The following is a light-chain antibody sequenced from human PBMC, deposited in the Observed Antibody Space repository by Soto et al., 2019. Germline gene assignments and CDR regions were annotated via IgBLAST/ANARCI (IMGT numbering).Light chain of an antibody. Sequence: DIQMTQSPSSLSASVGDRVTITCRASQDISNYLNWYQQRPGKAPKLLIYYASNLERGVPSRFSRTRSGTHFPFAITRLQPEDVAKYYCQQSDSLPIPFGQGTRLEI. CDR3: QQSDSLPIP. CDR1: QDISNY. CDR2: YAS. V-gene: IGKV1-33*01. J-gene: IGKJ5*01.